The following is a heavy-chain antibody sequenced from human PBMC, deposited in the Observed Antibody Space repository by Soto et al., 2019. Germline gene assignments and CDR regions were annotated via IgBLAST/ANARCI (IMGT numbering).Heavy chain of an antibody. V-gene: IGHV4-4*02. CDR3: ARDRDFWSGYYTAWFDP. CDR2: IYHSGST. Sequence: QVQLQESGPGLVKPSGTLSLTCAVSGGSISSSNWWSWVRQPPGKGLEWIGEIYHSGSTNYNPSHKRRVIISVDKSKNPFSLKLSSVTAADTAVYYCARDRDFWSGYYTAWFDPWGQGTLVTVSS. J-gene: IGHJ5*02. D-gene: IGHD3-3*01. CDR1: GGSISSSNW.